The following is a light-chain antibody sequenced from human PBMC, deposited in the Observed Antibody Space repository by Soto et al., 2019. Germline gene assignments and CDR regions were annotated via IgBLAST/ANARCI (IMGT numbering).Light chain of an antibody. J-gene: IGLJ3*02. CDR1: SSDVGGHNF. V-gene: IGLV2-14*01. CDR3: NSYTSTFTWV. Sequence: QSALTQPASVSGSPGQSITISCTGTSSDVGGHNFASWYQHHPGKAPKLMIYEVTHRPSGISDRFSGSKSGNTASLTISGLQAEDEADYYCNSYTSTFTWVFGGGTKLTVL. CDR2: EVT.